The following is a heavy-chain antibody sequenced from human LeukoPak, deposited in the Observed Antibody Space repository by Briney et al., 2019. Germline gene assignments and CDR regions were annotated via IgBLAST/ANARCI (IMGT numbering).Heavy chain of an antibody. CDR2: INPNSGGT. Sequence: ASVKVSCKASGYTFTGYYMHWVRQAPGRGLEWMGWINPNSGGTNYAQKFQGRVTMTRDTSISTAYMELSRLRSDDTAVYYCARVGIVVVPAAMGSAFDIWGQGTMVTVSS. D-gene: IGHD2-2*01. CDR1: GYTFTGYY. V-gene: IGHV1-2*02. CDR3: ARVGIVVVPAAMGSAFDI. J-gene: IGHJ3*02.